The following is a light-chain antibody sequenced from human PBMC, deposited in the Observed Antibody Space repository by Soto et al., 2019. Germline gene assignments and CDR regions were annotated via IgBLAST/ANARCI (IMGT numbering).Light chain of an antibody. J-gene: IGLJ2*01. V-gene: IGLV2-14*01. CDR1: SSDVGGYNY. CDR3: SSYTSSSTYFV. Sequence: QSALTQPASVSGSPGQSITISCTGTSSDVGGYNYVSWYQQHPGKAPKLMIYDVSNRPSGVSNRFSGSKSGNTACLTISGLQAEDEADYYCSSYTSSSTYFVFGGGTKVTVL. CDR2: DVS.